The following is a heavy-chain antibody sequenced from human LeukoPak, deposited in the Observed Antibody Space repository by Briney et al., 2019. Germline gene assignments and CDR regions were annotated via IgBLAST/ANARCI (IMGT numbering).Heavy chain of an antibody. CDR2: ISWNSGSI. V-gene: IGHV3-9*01. CDR3: AKAHSYYYYYGMDV. Sequence: GGSLRLSCAASGFTFDDYAMHWVRQAPGKGLEWVSGISWNSGSIGYADSVKGRFTISRDNAKNSLYLQMNSLRAEDTALYYCAKAHSYYYYYGMDVWGQGTTVTVSS. CDR1: GFTFDDYA. J-gene: IGHJ6*02. D-gene: IGHD2-15*01.